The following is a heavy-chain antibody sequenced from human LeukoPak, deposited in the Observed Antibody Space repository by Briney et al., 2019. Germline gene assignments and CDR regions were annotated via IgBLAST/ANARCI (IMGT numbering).Heavy chain of an antibody. Sequence: PGGSLRPSCAASGFTFSTYSMNWVRQAPGKGLEWVSSISSSSSYIYYADSVKGRFTISRDNAKNSLYLQMNSLRAEDTALYYCARLRTTGTFDYWGQGTLVTVSS. CDR3: ARLRTTGTFDY. V-gene: IGHV3-21*01. CDR1: GFTFSTYS. J-gene: IGHJ4*02. CDR2: ISSSSSYI. D-gene: IGHD1-1*01.